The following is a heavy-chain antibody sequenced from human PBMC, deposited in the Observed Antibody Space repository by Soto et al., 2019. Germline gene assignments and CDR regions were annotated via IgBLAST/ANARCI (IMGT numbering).Heavy chain of an antibody. D-gene: IGHD1-26*01. J-gene: IGHJ6*02. CDR1: GYSFTSYG. CDR2: IYPGDSDT. CDR3: ARLSFIVGAPGYYYGMDV. V-gene: IGHV5-51*01. Sequence: PGESLKISCKGSGYSFTSYGIGWVRQMPGKGLEWMGIIYPGDSDTRYSPSFQGQVTISADKSISTAYLQWSSLKASDTAMYYCARLSFIVGAPGYYYGMDVSGQGTRVTVSS.